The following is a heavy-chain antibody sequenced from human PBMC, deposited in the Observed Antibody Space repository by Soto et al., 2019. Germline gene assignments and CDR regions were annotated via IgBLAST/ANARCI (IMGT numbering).Heavy chain of an antibody. V-gene: IGHV6-1*01. CDR1: GDSVSTNSAS. CDR2: TYYRSQWYN. J-gene: IGHJ3*02. CDR3: ARWAHEGNFDI. Sequence: SQTLSLTCAISGDSVSTNSASWNWFRQSPSRGLEWLGGTYYRSQWYNDYAVSVKSRITINPDTSRNQFSLQLNSVTPEDTAVYYCARWAHEGNFDIWGQGTKVTVSS.